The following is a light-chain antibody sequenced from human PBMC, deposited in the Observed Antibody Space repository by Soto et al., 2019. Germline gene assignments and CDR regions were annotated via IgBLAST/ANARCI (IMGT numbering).Light chain of an antibody. V-gene: IGLV2-11*01. CDR2: DVS. CDR3: CSYAGSHTPYV. CDR1: SSDVGGYNY. Sequence: QSALTQPRSVSGSPGQSVTISCTGTSSDVGGYNYVSWYQQHPGKAPKLMIYDVSKRPSGVPDRFSGSKSGNTASLTISGLQAEDEADYYCCSYAGSHTPYVFGPGTKVTV. J-gene: IGLJ1*01.